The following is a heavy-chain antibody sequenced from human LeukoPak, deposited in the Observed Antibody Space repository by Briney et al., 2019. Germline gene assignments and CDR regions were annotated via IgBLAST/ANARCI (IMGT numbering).Heavy chain of an antibody. CDR1: GGAFSSYT. D-gene: IGHD2-2*01. CDR2: IIPILGIA. J-gene: IGHJ6*02. CDR3: ARDPAPGCSSTSCYDYYYYGMDV. Sequence: SVKVSCKASGGAFSSYTISWVRQAPGQGLEWMGRIIPILGIANYAQKFQGRVTITADKSTSTAYMELSSLRSEDTAVYYCARDPAPGCSSTSCYDYYYYGMDVWGQGTTVTVSS. V-gene: IGHV1-69*04.